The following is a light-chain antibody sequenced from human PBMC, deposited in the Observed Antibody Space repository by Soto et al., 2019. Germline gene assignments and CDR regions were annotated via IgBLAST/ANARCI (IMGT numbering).Light chain of an antibody. CDR1: QSGSSDF. J-gene: IGKJ3*01. CDR3: QHYDNSPPSVP. CDR2: GGS. V-gene: IGKV3-20*01. Sequence: ELVLTQSPATLYLSTGERATLSCRARQSGSSDFLVWYHHKPGQAPRLLIYGGSSRATGIPDRFNGGGSGTDFILSISSLEPEDFSMSDCQHYDNSPPSVPFGPGTKVDIK.